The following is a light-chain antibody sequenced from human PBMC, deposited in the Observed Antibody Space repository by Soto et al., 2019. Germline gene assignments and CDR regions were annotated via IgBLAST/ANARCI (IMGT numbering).Light chain of an antibody. CDR2: LNSDGSH. Sequence: QAVLTQSPSAFASLGASVKLTCTLSSGHSSYAIAWHQQQPEKGPRYLMKLNSDGSHSKGDGIPDRFSGSSSGAERYLTISSLQSEDEADYYCQTWGTGFAVFGGGTQLTVL. CDR3: QTWGTGFAV. CDR1: SGHSSYA. J-gene: IGLJ7*01. V-gene: IGLV4-69*01.